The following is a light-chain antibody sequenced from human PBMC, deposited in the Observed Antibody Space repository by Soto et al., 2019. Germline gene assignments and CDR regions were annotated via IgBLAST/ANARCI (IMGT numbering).Light chain of an antibody. CDR3: QSYDSSLSGVV. CDR1: SSNIGAGYD. V-gene: IGLV1-40*01. Sequence: QSVLTQPPSVSGAPGQRVTISCTGSSSNIGAGYDVHWYQLLPGTAPKLLIYGNNHRPSGVPDRFSGSKSGTSASLAITGLQAEDEADYYCQSYDSSLSGVVFGGGTKLTVL. CDR2: GNN. J-gene: IGLJ2*01.